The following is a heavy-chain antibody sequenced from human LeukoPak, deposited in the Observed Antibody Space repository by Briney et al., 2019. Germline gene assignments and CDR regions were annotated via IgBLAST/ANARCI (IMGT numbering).Heavy chain of an antibody. CDR1: GYTFTSYG. CDR2: IGAYNGNT. D-gene: IGHD6-13*01. CDR3: ARVPPGIAAAGAYDY. J-gene: IGHJ4*02. V-gene: IGHV1-18*01. Sequence: ASVKVSCKASGYTFTSYGISWVRQAPGQGLEWMGWIGAYNGNTNYAQKLQGRVTMTTDTSTSTAYMELRSLRSDDTAVYYCARVPPGIAAAGAYDYWGQGTLVTVSS.